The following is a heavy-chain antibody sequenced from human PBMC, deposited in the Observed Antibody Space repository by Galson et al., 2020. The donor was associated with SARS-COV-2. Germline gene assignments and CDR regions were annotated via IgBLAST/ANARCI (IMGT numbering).Heavy chain of an antibody. J-gene: IGHJ4*02. D-gene: IGHD3-9*01. V-gene: IGHV3-74*01. CDR3: ARASRLADD. Sequence: GASLRLSCAASGFTFSAYWMHWVRQAPGKGLVWVSRINSDGSLIDYADSVKGRFITSRDNAKNTLYLQMSSLRAEDTAVYYCARASRLADDWGQGTVVTVSS. CDR2: INSDGSLI. CDR1: GFTFSAYW.